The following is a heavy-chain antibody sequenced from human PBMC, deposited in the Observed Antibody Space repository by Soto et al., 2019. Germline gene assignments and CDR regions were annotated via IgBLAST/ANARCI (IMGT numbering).Heavy chain of an antibody. CDR1: GGSVNSGNYY. CDR2: MSHSGGT. CDR3: ARVERGTATTVVDALDI. Sequence: QVQLQQWGAGLLKPSETLSLTCAVFGGSVNSGNYYWSWIRQPTGKGLEWIGEMSHSGGTHFNPSLKSRVTISVDTSKNQFSLKMSSVTAADTALYYCARVERGTATTVVDALDIWGPWTMVTVSS. D-gene: IGHD1-1*01. J-gene: IGHJ3*02. V-gene: IGHV4-34*01.